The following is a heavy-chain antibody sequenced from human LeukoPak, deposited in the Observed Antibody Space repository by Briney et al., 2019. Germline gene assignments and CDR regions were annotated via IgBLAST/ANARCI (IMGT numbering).Heavy chain of an antibody. V-gene: IGHV1-18*01. Sequence: ASVRVSCKASGYTFTSYGISWVRQAPGQGLEWMGWISAYNGNTNYAQKLQGRVTMTTDTSTSTAYMELRSLRSDDTAVYYCARGWNWNYAFHYYGMDVWGQGTTVTVSS. CDR3: ARGWNWNYAFHYYGMDV. D-gene: IGHD1-7*01. CDR1: GYTFTSYG. CDR2: ISAYNGNT. J-gene: IGHJ6*02.